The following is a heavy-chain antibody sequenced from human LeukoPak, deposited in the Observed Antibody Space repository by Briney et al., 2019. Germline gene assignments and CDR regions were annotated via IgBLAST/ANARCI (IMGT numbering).Heavy chain of an antibody. D-gene: IGHD1-26*01. J-gene: IGHJ4*02. CDR3: ARLMVGAISN. CDR2: INHSGST. CDR1: GGSFSGYY. V-gene: IGHV4-34*01. Sequence: SETLSLTCAVYGGSFSGYYWSWIRQPPGKGLEWIGEINHSGSTNYNPSLKTRVTISIDTSKNQFYLKVSSVTAADTAVYYCARLMVGAISNWGQGTLVTVSS.